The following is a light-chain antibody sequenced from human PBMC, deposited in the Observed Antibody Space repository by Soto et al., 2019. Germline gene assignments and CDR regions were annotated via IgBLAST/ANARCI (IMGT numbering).Light chain of an antibody. J-gene: IGKJ4*01. CDR3: EQYNSYLLT. CDR2: DAS. V-gene: IGKV1-5*01. CDR1: QSISSW. Sequence: DIQMTQSPSTLSASVGDRVTITCRASQSISSWLAWYQQKPGKAPKLLIYDASSLESGVPSRFSGSGSGTEFTLPISSLQPDNIATYYCEQYNSYLLTFVGGTKVESK.